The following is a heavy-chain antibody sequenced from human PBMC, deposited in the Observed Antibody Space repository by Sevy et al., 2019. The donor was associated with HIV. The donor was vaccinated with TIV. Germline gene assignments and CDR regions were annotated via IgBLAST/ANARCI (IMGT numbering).Heavy chain of an antibody. Sequence: ASVKVSCKASGYTFTGYYMHWVRQAPGQGLEWMGWINPDSGGTNYAQKFQGRVTMTRDTSISTAYMELSRLRSDDTAVYYCARDGSSSWDVKFGWFDPWGQGTLVTVSS. CDR1: GYTFTGYY. V-gene: IGHV1-2*02. D-gene: IGHD6-13*01. CDR2: INPDSGGT. J-gene: IGHJ5*02. CDR3: ARDGSSSWDVKFGWFDP.